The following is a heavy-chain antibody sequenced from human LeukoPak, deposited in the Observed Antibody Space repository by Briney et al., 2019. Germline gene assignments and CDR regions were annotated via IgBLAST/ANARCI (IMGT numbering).Heavy chain of an antibody. J-gene: IGHJ3*02. D-gene: IGHD1-26*01. V-gene: IGHV1-69*05. Sequence: SVKVSCKASGGTFSSYAISWVRQAPGQGLEWMGRIIPIFGTANYAQKFQGRVTITTDESTSTAYVELSSLRSEDTAVYYCATIPGRRPRGVDDAFDIWGQGTMVTVSS. CDR1: GGTFSSYA. CDR3: ATIPGRRPRGVDDAFDI. CDR2: IIPIFGTA.